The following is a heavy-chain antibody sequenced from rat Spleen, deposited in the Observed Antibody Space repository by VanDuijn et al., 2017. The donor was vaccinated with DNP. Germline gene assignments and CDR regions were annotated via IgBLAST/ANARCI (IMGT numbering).Heavy chain of an antibody. D-gene: IGHD1-3*01. J-gene: IGHJ4*01. Sequence: EVQLVESGGDLVQPGRSLKLSCVASGFTFNYYWMAWVRRAPAKGLEWVASITTGNGNTYYRDSVRGRFTISRDIAKSTLYLQMDSLRSEDTATYYCARDDYGSYGALDPWGHGTSVTVSS. CDR2: ITTGNGNT. V-gene: IGHV5-25*01. CDR1: GFTFNYYW. CDR3: ARDDYGSYGALDP.